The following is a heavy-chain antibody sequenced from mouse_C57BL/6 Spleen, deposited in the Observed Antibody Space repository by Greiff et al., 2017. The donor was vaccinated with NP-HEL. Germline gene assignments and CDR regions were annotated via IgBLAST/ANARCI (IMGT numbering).Heavy chain of an antibody. Sequence: ESGAELVRPGASVTLSCKASGYTFTDYEMHWVKQTPVHGLEWIGAIDPETGGTAYNQKFKGKAILTADKSSSPAYMELRSLTSEDSAVYYCTRATTVVAYYFDYWGQGTTLTVSS. CDR2: IDPETGGT. CDR1: GYTFTDYE. CDR3: TRATTVVAYYFDY. V-gene: IGHV1-15*01. D-gene: IGHD1-1*01. J-gene: IGHJ2*01.